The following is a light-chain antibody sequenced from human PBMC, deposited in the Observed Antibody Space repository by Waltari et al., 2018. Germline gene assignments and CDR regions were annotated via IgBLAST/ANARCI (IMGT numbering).Light chain of an antibody. CDR3: QHRRNWPYT. V-gene: IGKV3-11*01. CDR1: QSINRY. J-gene: IGKJ2*01. Sequence: EIVLTQSPGILSLSPGKRATLSCRASQSINRYLAWYQQKPGQAPRLLIYDASNRAPGIPARFSGSGSGTDFTLTISSLEPEDFAVYYCQHRRNWPYTFGQGTKLEIE. CDR2: DAS.